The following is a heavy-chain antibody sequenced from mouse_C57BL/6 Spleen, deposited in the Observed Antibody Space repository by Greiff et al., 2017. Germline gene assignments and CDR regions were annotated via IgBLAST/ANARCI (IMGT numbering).Heavy chain of an antibody. CDR2: INPYNGGT. Sequence: EVKLLESGPVLVKPGASVKMSCKASGYTFTDYYMNWVKQSNGKSLEWIGVINPYNGGTSYNQKFKGKATLTVDKSSSTAYMELNSLTSEDSAVYYCARRDYDVRYFDVWGTGTTVTVSS. J-gene: IGHJ1*03. V-gene: IGHV1-19*01. CDR3: ARRDYDVRYFDV. D-gene: IGHD2-4*01. CDR1: GYTFTDYY.